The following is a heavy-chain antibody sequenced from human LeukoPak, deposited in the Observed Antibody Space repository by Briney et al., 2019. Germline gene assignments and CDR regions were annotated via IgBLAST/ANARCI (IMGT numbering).Heavy chain of an antibody. Sequence: GGSLRLSCAASGFTFSSYAMHWVRQAPGKGLEWVAVISYDGSNKYYADSVKGRFTISRDNSKNTLYLQMNSLRAEDTAVYYCARTPFGVVNPPHPLDYWGQGTLVTVSS. CDR1: GFTFSSYA. CDR2: ISYDGSNK. V-gene: IGHV3-30*01. J-gene: IGHJ4*02. CDR3: ARTPFGVVNPPHPLDY. D-gene: IGHD3-3*01.